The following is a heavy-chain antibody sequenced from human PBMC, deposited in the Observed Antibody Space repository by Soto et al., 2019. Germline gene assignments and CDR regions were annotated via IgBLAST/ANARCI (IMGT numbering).Heavy chain of an antibody. CDR3: ARGGGVRTSHMVWFDP. D-gene: IGHD3-16*01. V-gene: IGHV4-34*01. CDR1: GGSFSDNY. Sequence: QVHLQQWGAGLLKPSETLSLTCRVDGGSFSDNYWNWIRQSQGKGLEWIGEINHRGTTNYNPSLRSRVTLSVDTSKNEFYLRLNSVTAADTAVYYCARGGGVRTSHMVWFDPWGQGTLVTVSS. CDR2: INHRGTT. J-gene: IGHJ5*02.